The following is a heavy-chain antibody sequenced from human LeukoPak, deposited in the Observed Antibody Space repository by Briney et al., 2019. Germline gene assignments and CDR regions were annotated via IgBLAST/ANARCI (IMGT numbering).Heavy chain of an antibody. CDR3: ARQGSVVQGVIHPFDY. CDR2: IYYSGST. Sequence: PSQTLSLTCTVSGGSISSGDYYWSWIRQPPGKGLEWIGYIYYSGSTYYNPSLKSRITISVDTSKNQFSLRLSSVTAADTAVYYCARQGSVVQGVIHPFDYWGQGTLVTVYS. V-gene: IGHV4-30-4*01. J-gene: IGHJ4*02. CDR1: GGSISSGDYY. D-gene: IGHD3-10*01.